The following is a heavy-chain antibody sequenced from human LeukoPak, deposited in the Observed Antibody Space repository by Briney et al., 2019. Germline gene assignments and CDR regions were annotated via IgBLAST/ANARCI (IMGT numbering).Heavy chain of an antibody. V-gene: IGHV4-61*08. CDR1: GGSISSGGYY. J-gene: IGHJ4*02. Sequence: SETLSLTCTVSGGSISSGGYYWSWIRQPPGKGLEWIGYIYYSGSTNYNPSLKSRVTISVDTSKNQFSLKLSSVTAADTAVYYCARRTAVAGSYFDYWGQGTLVTVSS. D-gene: IGHD6-19*01. CDR3: ARRTAVAGSYFDY. CDR2: IYYSGST.